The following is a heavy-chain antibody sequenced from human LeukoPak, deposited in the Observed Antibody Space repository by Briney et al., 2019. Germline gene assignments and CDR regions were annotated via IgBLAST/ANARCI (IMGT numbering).Heavy chain of an antibody. CDR3: ATYSSGWGAFDY. V-gene: IGHV5-51*01. CDR1: GYSFTNYW. J-gene: IGHJ4*02. Sequence: GESLRISCKDSGYSFTNYWIGWVRQMPGKGLEWMGIYSPSFQGQVTISADKSISTAYLQWSSLKASDTAMYYCATYSSGWGAFDYWGQGTLVTVSS. D-gene: IGHD6-19*01.